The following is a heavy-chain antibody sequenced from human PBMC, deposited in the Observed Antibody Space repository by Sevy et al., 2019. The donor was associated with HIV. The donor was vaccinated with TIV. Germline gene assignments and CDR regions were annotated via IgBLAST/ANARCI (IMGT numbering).Heavy chain of an antibody. CDR1: GFTFSTYA. D-gene: IGHD3-10*01. CDR2: ISTDGRNT. J-gene: IGHJ4*02. CDR3: GRGIYYGSGSYSQRNDY. V-gene: IGHV3-23*01. Sequence: GGSLRLSCAASGFTFSTYAMNWVRQAPGKGLEWVSSISTDGRNTYYTDSVKGRFTISRDNSKNTLYLQMNSLRAEDTGVYYCGRGIYYGSGSYSQRNDYWGQGTLVTVSS.